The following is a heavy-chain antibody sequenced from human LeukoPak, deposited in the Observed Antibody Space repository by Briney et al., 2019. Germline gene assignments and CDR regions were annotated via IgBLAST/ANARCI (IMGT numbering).Heavy chain of an antibody. CDR1: GYTFTNPY. J-gene: IGHJ4*02. CDR2: INPSGGST. D-gene: IGHD2-2*01. Sequence: ASVNVSCKASGYTFTNPYMHWVRQAPGQGLEWMGIINPSGGSTTYAQELQGRVTMTRDTSTSTAYMELSSLRSEDTAVYYCARGLRDAPNYWGQGTLVTVSS. CDR3: ARGLRDAPNY. V-gene: IGHV1-46*01.